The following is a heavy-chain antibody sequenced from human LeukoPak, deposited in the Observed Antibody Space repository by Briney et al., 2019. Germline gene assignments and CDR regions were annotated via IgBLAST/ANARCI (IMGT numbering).Heavy chain of an antibody. Sequence: SETLSLTCTVSGGSISSGSYYWRWLRQPAGTGLEWIGRIYTSESTNYNPSLKSRVTISVDTSKNQFSLKLSSVTAADTAVYYCAGNSGWYYWFDPWGQGTLVTVSS. V-gene: IGHV4-61*02. CDR3: AGNSGWYYWFDP. J-gene: IGHJ5*02. CDR2: IYTSEST. CDR1: GGSISSGSYY. D-gene: IGHD6-19*01.